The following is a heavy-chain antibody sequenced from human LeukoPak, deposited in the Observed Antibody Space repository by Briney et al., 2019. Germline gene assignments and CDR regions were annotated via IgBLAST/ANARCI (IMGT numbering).Heavy chain of an antibody. V-gene: IGHV4-59*01. CDR3: ARLPTTVTPSS. CDR2: IYYSGST. J-gene: IGHJ4*02. CDR1: GGSISSYY. D-gene: IGHD4-17*01. Sequence: PSETLSLTCTVSGGSISSYYWSWIRQPPGKGLEWIGYIYYSGSTNYNPSLKSRVTISVDTSKNQFSLKLSSVTAADTAVYYCARLPTTVTPSSWGQGTLSPSPQ.